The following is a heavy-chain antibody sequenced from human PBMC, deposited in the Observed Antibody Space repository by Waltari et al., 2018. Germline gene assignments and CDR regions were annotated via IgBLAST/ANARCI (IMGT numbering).Heavy chain of an antibody. CDR2: MNPNSVNT. D-gene: IGHD3-10*01. J-gene: IGHJ3*02. CDR3: ARERVRGGAAFDI. Sequence: QVQLVQSGAEVKKPGASVKVSCKASGYTFTSYDINWVRQATGQGCEGMGWMNPNSVNTGYAQKFQGRVTRTRNTSISTAYMGLSSLRSEDTAVYYGARERVRGGAAFDIWGQGTMVTVSS. CDR1: GYTFTSYD. V-gene: IGHV1-8*02.